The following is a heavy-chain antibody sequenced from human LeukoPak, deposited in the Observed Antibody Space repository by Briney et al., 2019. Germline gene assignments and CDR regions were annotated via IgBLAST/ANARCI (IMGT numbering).Heavy chain of an antibody. J-gene: IGHJ4*02. CDR3: ARVRPSPEPNIAVAGLDY. CDR2: ITSSSTYI. D-gene: IGHD6-19*01. CDR1: GFTFSTYS. Sequence: GGPLRLSCAASGFTFSTYSMTWVRQAPGKGLEWVSWITSSSTYIYYADSMKGRFTISRDNARNLLYLQMNSLRAEDTAVYYCARVRPSPEPNIAVAGLDYWGQGTLVTVSS. V-gene: IGHV3-21*06.